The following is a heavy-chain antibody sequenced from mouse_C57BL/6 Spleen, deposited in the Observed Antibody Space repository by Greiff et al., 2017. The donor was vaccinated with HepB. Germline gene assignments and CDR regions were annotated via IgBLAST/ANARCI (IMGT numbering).Heavy chain of an antibody. CDR2: ISSGGDYI. CDR3: TRDGDGYFDY. Sequence: EVKLVESGAGLVKPGGSLKLSCAASGFTFSSYAMSWVRQTPEKRLEWVAYISSGGDYIYYADTVKGRFTISRDNAKNTLYLQMSSLKSEDTAVYYCTRDGDGYFDYWGQGTTLTVSS. J-gene: IGHJ2*01. CDR1: GFTFSSYA. V-gene: IGHV5-9-1*02. D-gene: IGHD2-3*01.